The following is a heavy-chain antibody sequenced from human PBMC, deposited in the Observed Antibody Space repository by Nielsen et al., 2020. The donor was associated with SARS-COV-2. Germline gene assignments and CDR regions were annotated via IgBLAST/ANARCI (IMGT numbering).Heavy chain of an antibody. CDR1: GYAFTSYY. CDR2: INPSISST. J-gene: IGHJ4*02. D-gene: IGHD3-22*01. V-gene: IGHV1-46*01. CDR3: AREWDDYESSAYDY. Sequence: ASVKVSCKASGYAFTSYYIHWVRQAPGQALEWMGTINPSISSTEYAQKFQGRVTLTRDTSTSTVYMELSNLRPDDTAMYYCAREWDDYESSAYDYWGQGTLVTVSP.